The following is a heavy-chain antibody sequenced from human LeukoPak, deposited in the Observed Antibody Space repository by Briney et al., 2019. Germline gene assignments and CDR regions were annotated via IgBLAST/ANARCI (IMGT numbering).Heavy chain of an antibody. CDR2: IYHSGST. J-gene: IGHJ3*02. D-gene: IGHD3-16*02. Sequence: SETLSLTCTVSGSSMSSDYYWGWIRQPPGKGLEWIASIYHSGSTYYNPSLKSRITISVDTSKNQFSLRLNSVTAADTAVYYCARVTINDYNYIWGSYRYLLGAFEIWGQGTMVTVSS. CDR3: ARVTINDYNYIWGSYRYLLGAFEI. CDR1: GSSMSSDYY. V-gene: IGHV4-38-2*02.